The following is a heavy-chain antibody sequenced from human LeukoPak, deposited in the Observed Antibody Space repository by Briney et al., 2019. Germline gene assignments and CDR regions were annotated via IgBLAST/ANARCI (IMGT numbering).Heavy chain of an antibody. CDR3: ARGYCSSTSCYFSGVY. CDR1: GYSFTSYA. D-gene: IGHD2-2*01. Sequence: ASVKVSCKASGYSFTSYAIHWVRQAPGQRLEWMGWINAGNGNTKYSQKFQGRVTITRDTSASTAYMELSSLRSEDTAVYYCARGYCSSTSCYFSGVYWGQGTLVIVSS. CDR2: INAGNGNT. J-gene: IGHJ4*02. V-gene: IGHV1-3*01.